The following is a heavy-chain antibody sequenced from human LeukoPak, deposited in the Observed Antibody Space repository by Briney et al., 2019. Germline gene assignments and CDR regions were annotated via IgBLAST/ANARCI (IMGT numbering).Heavy chain of an antibody. J-gene: IGHJ4*02. CDR1: GFTFSSYS. V-gene: IGHV3-48*04. D-gene: IGHD3-10*01. CDR2: ISSSSSTI. CDR3: ARDMVRGVVDY. Sequence: GGSLRLSCAASGFTFSSYSMNWVRQDPGKGLEWVSYISSSSSTIYYADSVKGRFTISRDNAKNSLYLQMDSLRAEDTAVYYCARDMVRGVVDYWGQGTLVTVSS.